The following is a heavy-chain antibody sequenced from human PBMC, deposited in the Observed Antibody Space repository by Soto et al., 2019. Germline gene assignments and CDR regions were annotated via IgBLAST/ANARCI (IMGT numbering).Heavy chain of an antibody. V-gene: IGHV3-49*03. Sequence: GGSLRLSCTASGFTFGDYGMSWFRQAPGKGLEWISFIRSKTYGGTTEYAASVKGRFTISRDDSKNILYLEMNSLTVDDTAVYYCAKGSGGYRPYYFDFWGQGT. D-gene: IGHD3-22*01. J-gene: IGHJ4*02. CDR2: IRSKTYGGTT. CDR3: AKGSGGYRPYYFDF. CDR1: GFTFGDYG.